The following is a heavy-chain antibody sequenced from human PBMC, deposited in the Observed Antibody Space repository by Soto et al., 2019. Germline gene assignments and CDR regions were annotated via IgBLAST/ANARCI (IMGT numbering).Heavy chain of an antibody. J-gene: IGHJ3*01. V-gene: IGHV1-69*13. CDR1: VRTFSSYA. D-gene: IGHD5-18*01. Sequence: GXSVKLSCEASVRTFSSYAISWVRQAPGQGLEWMGGIIPIFGTANYAQKFQGRVTITADESTSTAYMELSSLRSEDTAVYYCATASARTNFCPWGHGKMVTVS. CDR2: IIPIFGTA. CDR3: ATASARTNFCP.